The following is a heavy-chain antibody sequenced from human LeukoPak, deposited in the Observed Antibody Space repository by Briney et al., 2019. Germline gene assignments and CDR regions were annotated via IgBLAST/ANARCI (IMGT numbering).Heavy chain of an antibody. Sequence: GGSLRLSCAASGFFFNTYWMNWVRQAPGKGLEWVSSISSRSNYIYYADSVKGRFTISRDNAKNSLYLQMNSLRAEDTAIYYCAKGYSSGWYYFDYWGQGTLVTVSS. CDR2: ISSRSNYI. V-gene: IGHV3-21*01. D-gene: IGHD6-19*01. CDR1: GFFFNTYW. J-gene: IGHJ4*02. CDR3: AKGYSSGWYYFDY.